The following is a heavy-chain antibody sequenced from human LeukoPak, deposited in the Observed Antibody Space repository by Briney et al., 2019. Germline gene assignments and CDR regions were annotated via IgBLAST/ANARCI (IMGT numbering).Heavy chain of an antibody. V-gene: IGHV2-5*02. CDR1: GFSMSTFGVG. Sequence: SGPTLVKPTQTLTLTSTFSGFSMSTFGVGVGWIRQPPGRALEWLALIYWDDDIQYSPSLKNRLTVTKDTSKNQVVLTMTNMDPVDTATYYCAHLQGGYCSGISCYFDYWGQGTLVTVSS. J-gene: IGHJ4*02. CDR2: IYWDDDI. CDR3: AHLQGGYCSGISCYFDY. D-gene: IGHD2-15*01.